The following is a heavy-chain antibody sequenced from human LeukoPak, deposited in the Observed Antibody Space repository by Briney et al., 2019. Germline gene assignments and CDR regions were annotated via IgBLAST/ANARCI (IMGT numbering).Heavy chain of an antibody. V-gene: IGHV4-34*01. CDR3: ARGMTVSNYVAY. CDR2: INHSGST. Sequence: SETLSLTCAVYGGSFSGYYWSWIRQPPGKGLEWIGEINHSGSTNYNPSLKSRVTISVDTSKNQFSLKLSSVTAADTAVYYCARGMTVSNYVAYWGQGTLVTVSS. D-gene: IGHD4-11*01. J-gene: IGHJ4*02. CDR1: GGSFSGYY.